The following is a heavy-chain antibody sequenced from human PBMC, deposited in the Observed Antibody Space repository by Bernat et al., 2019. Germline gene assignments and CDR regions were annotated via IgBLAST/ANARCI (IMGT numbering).Heavy chain of an antibody. CDR3: ARAARGRFLEWLFLD. D-gene: IGHD3-3*01. CDR2: ISSSSSYT. J-gene: IGHJ4*02. V-gene: IGHV3-11*05. Sequence: QVQLVESGGGLVKPGGSLRLSCAASGFTFSDYYMSWIRQAPGKGLEWVPYISSSSSYTNYADSVKGRFTISRDNAKNSLYLQMNSLRAEDTAVYYCARAARGRFLEWLFLDWGQGTLVTVSS. CDR1: GFTFSDYY.